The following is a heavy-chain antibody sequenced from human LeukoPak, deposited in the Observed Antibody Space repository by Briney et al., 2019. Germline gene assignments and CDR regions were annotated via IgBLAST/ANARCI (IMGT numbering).Heavy chain of an antibody. CDR3: ARAKWEPYNWFDP. CDR2: IYYSGST. CDR1: GGSISSYY. V-gene: IGHV4-59*01. J-gene: IGHJ5*02. D-gene: IGHD1-26*01. Sequence: SETLSLTCTVSGGSISSYYWSWIRQPPGKGLEWIGYIYYSGSTNYNPSLKSRVTISVDTSKNQFSLKLSSVTAADTAVYYCARAKWEPYNWFDPWGQGTLVTVSS.